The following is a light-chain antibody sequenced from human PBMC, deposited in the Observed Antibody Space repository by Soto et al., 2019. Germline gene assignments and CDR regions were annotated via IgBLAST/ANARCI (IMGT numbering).Light chain of an antibody. CDR1: QSVSSSY. CDR2: GAS. CDR3: QQYGSSPPRT. V-gene: IGKV3-20*01. J-gene: IGKJ1*01. Sequence: EIVLTQSPGTLSLSPGERDTLSCRASQSVSSSYLAWYQQKPGQAPRLLIYGASTRATDVPDRFSGSGSGADFTLSISRLEPEDFAVYYCQQYGSSPPRTFGQGTKV.